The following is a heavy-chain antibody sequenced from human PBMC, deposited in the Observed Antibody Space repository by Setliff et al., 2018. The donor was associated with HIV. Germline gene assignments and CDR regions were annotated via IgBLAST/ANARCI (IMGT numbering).Heavy chain of an antibody. CDR2: IYYSGTT. Sequence: PSETLSLTCNVSGVSFTSTTYYWGWVRQPPGKGLEWIGSIYYSGTTYYKSSLKGRVTISVDTSESHFSLRLNSVSAADTGIYYCAIRDRSFDFWSGYYQRDFWSQGILVTVSS. J-gene: IGHJ4*02. V-gene: IGHV4-39*02. D-gene: IGHD3-3*01. CDR3: AIRDRSFDFWSGYYQRDF. CDR1: GVSFTSTTYY.